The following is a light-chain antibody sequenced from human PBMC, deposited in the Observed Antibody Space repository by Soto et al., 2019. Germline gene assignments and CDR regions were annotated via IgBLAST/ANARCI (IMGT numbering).Light chain of an antibody. J-gene: IGKJ1*01. CDR3: QQYGSASCT. V-gene: IGKV3-20*01. CDR2: GAS. CDR1: QGIXSSY. Sequence: ILLTQSPCTLSLSPGEGATLSCRASQGIXSSYLAWYQQKPGQAPRLPXYGASSRATGSPDRFSGSGSGTDFTLPISRLEPEDFAVYYCQQYGSASCTFGQGTKVDI.